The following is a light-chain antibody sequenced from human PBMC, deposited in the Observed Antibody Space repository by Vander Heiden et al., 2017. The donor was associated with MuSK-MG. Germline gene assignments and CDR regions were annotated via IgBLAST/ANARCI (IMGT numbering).Light chain of an antibody. J-gene: IGKJ1*01. CDR3: QQVDSHPRT. Sequence: DIQLTQSPSFLSASVGDRVTITCRASQGIGSYLAWYQQKPGKAPNILIYAASSLQSGVPPRFSGSGSGTEFTLTISSLLPEDFATYFCQQVDSHPRTFGQGTKVXVK. CDR1: QGIGSY. V-gene: IGKV1-9*01. CDR2: AAS.